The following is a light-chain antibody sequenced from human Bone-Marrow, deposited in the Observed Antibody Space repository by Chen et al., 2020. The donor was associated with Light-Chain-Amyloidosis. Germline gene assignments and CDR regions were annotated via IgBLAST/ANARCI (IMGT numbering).Light chain of an antibody. J-gene: IGLJ2*01. V-gene: IGLV3-25*01. CDR3: QSAITDGVAMC. CDR1: GLPTQY. CDR2: KDN. Sequence: VQPPAVSVSPGQTARISCSGDGLPTQYSSWYQLRPGQAPRLLIFKDNERPSGIPERFSGSSSGTIVTLTINGVQAEDEADYYCQSAITDGVAMCFGGGTRLTVL.